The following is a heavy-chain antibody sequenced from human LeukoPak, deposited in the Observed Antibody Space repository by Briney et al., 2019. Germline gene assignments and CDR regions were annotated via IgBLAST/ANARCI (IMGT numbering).Heavy chain of an antibody. J-gene: IGHJ4*02. CDR1: GFTVSSNY. CDR3: ARVTYEVTISYKSFDY. CDR2: IYSGGST. V-gene: IGHV3-66*02. Sequence: GGSLRLSCAASGFTVSSNYMSWVRQAPGKGLEWVSVIYSGGSTYYADSVKGRFTISRDNSKNTLYLQMNSLRVEDTAVYYCARVTYEVTISYKSFDYWGQGTLVTVSS. D-gene: IGHD3-3*01.